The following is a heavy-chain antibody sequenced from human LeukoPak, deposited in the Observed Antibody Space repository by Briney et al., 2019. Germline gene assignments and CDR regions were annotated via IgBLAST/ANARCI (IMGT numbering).Heavy chain of an antibody. D-gene: IGHD2-8*01. CDR2: ISAYNGNT. CDR3: ARDCCTNGVCYSADIDY. J-gene: IGHJ4*02. V-gene: IGHV1-18*01. CDR1: GYTFTSYG. Sequence: GASVKVSRKASGYTFTSYGISWVRQAPGQGLEWMGWISAYNGNTNYAQKLQGRVTMTTDTSTSTAYMELRSLRSDDTAVYYCARDCCTNGVCYSADIDYWGQGTLVTVSS.